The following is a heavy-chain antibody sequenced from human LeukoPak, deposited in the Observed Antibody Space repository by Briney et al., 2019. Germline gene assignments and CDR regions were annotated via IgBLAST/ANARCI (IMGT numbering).Heavy chain of an antibody. J-gene: IGHJ4*02. CDR3: ARLRDDNGAWYYFDS. D-gene: IGHD2-8*01. CDR2: LYYSGST. CDR1: GASIRNSTYY. V-gene: IGHV4-39*01. Sequence: PSETLSLTCTVSGASIRNSTYYWGWIRQPPGKGLGWIGSLYYSGSTYYSPSLENRVTISLDTSKNQFSLKLSSVTAADTAVYFCARLRDDNGAWYYFDSWGQGTLVTVSS.